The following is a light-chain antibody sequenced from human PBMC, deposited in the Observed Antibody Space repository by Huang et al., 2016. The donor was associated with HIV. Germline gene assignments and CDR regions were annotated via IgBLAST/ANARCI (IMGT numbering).Light chain of an antibody. CDR2: SAA. CDR1: QSISTY. J-gene: IGKJ5*01. CDR3: QQSYSALSS. Sequence: IQMTQSPTSLSASVGDRVSIVCRASQSISTYLNWYQKKPGKAPKLLISSAATLHSGVPSRFSGSGSGTEFTLTIRGLQLDDFATYYCQQSYSALSSFGPGTRL. V-gene: IGKV1-39*01.